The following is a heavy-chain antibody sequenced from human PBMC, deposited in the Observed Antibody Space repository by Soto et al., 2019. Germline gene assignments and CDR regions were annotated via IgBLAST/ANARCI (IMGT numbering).Heavy chain of an antibody. CDR2: IIPIFGTA. V-gene: IGHV1-69*13. Sequence: SVKVSCKASGGTFSSYAISWVRQAPGQGLEWMGGIIPIFGTANYAQKFQGRVTITADESTSTVYMELSSLRSEDTAVYYCARDPLTIYDSSGYYFDYWGQGTLVTVSS. CDR3: ARDPLTIYDSSGYYFDY. J-gene: IGHJ4*02. D-gene: IGHD3-22*01. CDR1: GGTFSSYA.